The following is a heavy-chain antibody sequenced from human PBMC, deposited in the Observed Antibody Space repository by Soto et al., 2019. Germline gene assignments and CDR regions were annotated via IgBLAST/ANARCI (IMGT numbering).Heavy chain of an antibody. J-gene: IGHJ4*02. D-gene: IGHD2-21*01. Sequence: QVQLVESGGGVVQPGKSLRLSCAASGFTFSSYTMHWVRQAPGKGLEWVAVISYDGSNKYYSDSVEGRFTISRDNSNNTLFLHMDSLTTEDTAIYHCAKFQGEFYYSDSWGQGALVTVAS. CDR2: ISYDGSNK. CDR3: AKFQGEFYYSDS. V-gene: IGHV3-30*18. CDR1: GFTFSSYT.